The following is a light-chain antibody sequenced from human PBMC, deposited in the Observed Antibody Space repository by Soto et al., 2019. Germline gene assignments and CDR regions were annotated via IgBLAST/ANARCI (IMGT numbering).Light chain of an antibody. Sequence: IVMTQSPATLSVSPGERTTLSCRASQSVGNNLAWYQQKPGQAPRLLIFGASNRATGIPDRFSGSGSGTDFTLTISRLEPEDFAVYYCQQYGSSGTFGQGTKVDIK. CDR1: QSVGNN. V-gene: IGKV3-20*01. J-gene: IGKJ1*01. CDR3: QQYGSSGT. CDR2: GAS.